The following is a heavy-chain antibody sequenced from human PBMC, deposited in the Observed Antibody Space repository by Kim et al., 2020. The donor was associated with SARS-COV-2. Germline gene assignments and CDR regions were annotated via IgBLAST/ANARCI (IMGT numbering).Heavy chain of an antibody. J-gene: IGHJ4*02. Sequence: GGSLRLSCAASGFTFSSYGMHWVRQAPGKGLEWVAVISYDGSNKYYADSVKGRFTISRDNSKNTLYLQMNSLRAEDTAVYYCAKDIGYCSGGSCYSGGGWADYWGQGTLVTVSS. CDR3: AKDIGYCSGGSCYSGGGWADY. D-gene: IGHD2-15*01. V-gene: IGHV3-30*18. CDR2: ISYDGSNK. CDR1: GFTFSSYG.